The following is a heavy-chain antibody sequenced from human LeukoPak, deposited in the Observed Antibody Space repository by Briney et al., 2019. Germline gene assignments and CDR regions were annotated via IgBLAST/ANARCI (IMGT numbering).Heavy chain of an antibody. D-gene: IGHD3-3*01. V-gene: IGHV3-33*01. Sequence: GRSLRLSCAASGFTFSSYGMHWVRQAPGKGLEWVAVIWYDGSNKYYAGSVKGRFTISRDNSKNTLYLQMNGLRAEDTAVYYCARDYYDFWSGLISGSWFDPWGQGTLVTVSS. CDR3: ARDYYDFWSGLISGSWFDP. CDR2: IWYDGSNK. J-gene: IGHJ5*02. CDR1: GFTFSSYG.